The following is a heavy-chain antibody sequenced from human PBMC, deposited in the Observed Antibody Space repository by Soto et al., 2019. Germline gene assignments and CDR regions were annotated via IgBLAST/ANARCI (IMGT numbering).Heavy chain of an antibody. CDR2: IVVMSNAA. V-gene: IGHV1-69*06. D-gene: IGHD1-26*01. CDR3: ARAIKRWEVNYYFDY. Sequence: QVVLLQSGAEVKEPGSSVRLSCQVSGSTFNNFAFSWVRQAPGQGPEWSGGIVVMSNAADYSQRFQDRVMITADTSTSTLYMELGSLTFDDTAVYYCARAIKRWEVNYYFDYWGQGTLVTVSS. CDR1: GSTFNNFA. J-gene: IGHJ4*02.